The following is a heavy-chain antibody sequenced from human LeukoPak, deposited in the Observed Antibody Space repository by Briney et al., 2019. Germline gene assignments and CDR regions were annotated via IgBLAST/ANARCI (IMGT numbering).Heavy chain of an antibody. CDR3: ARWARYSSGWYPHYYYYYGMDV. Sequence: SETLSLTCTVSGGSISSYYWSWIRQPAGKGLEWIGRIYTSGSTNYNPSLKSRVTISVDTSKNQFSLKLSSVTAADTAVYYCARWARYSSGWYPHYYYYYGMDVWGQGTTVTVSS. D-gene: IGHD6-19*01. J-gene: IGHJ6*02. CDR1: GGSISSYY. V-gene: IGHV4-4*07. CDR2: IYTSGST.